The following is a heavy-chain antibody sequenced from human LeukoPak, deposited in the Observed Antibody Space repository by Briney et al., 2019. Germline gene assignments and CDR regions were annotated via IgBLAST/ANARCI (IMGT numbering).Heavy chain of an antibody. CDR2: IYTSGGT. J-gene: IGHJ4*02. CDR3: AREDYNSFDY. Sequence: PSETLSLTCTVSGGSISSYYWSWIRQPAGKGLEWIGRIYTSGGTNYNPSPKSGDTMSVDTSKNQFSLKLSSVTAADTAVYYCAREDYNSFDYWGQGTLVTVSS. D-gene: IGHD3-10*01. CDR1: GGSISSYY. V-gene: IGHV4-4*07.